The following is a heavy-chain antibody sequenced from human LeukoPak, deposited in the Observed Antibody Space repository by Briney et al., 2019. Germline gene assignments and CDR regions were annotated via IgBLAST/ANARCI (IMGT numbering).Heavy chain of an antibody. CDR3: ARAAGYYFDY. CDR2: IKQDGSEK. V-gene: IGHV3-7*01. Sequence: PGGSLRLSCAASGFTFSSYSMNWVRQAPGKGLEWVAIIKQDGSEKYYVDSVKGRFTISRDNAKNSLYLQMNSLRAEDTAVYYCARAAGYYFDYWGQGTLVTVSS. CDR1: GFTFSSYS. J-gene: IGHJ4*02.